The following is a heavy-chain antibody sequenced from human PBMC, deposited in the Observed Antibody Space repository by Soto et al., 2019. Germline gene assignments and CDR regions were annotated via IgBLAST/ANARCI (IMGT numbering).Heavy chain of an antibody. CDR1: GFTFSSYA. CDR3: ARAQGAPWYSSSWYFDY. V-gene: IGHV3-30-3*01. D-gene: IGHD6-13*01. J-gene: IGHJ4*02. CDR2: ISYDGSNK. Sequence: GGSLRLSCAASGFTFSSYAMHWVRQAPGKGLEWVAVISYDGSNKYYADSVKGRFTISRDNSKNTLYLQMNSLRAEDTAVYNWARAQGAPWYSSSWYFDYWGQGTLVTVSS.